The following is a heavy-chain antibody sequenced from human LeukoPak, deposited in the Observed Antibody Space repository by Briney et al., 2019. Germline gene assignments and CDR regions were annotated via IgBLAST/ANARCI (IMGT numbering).Heavy chain of an antibody. J-gene: IGHJ4*02. V-gene: IGHV4-39*07. CDR2: IYYSGST. CDR3: ARVGYGDNHFDY. D-gene: IGHD4-17*01. Sequence: SETLSLTCTVSGGSLSSSSYYWGWIRQPPGKGLEWIGSIYYSGSTYYNPSLKSRVTISVDTSKNQFSLKLSSVTAADTAVYYCARVGYGDNHFDYWGQGTLVTVSS. CDR1: GGSLSSSSYY.